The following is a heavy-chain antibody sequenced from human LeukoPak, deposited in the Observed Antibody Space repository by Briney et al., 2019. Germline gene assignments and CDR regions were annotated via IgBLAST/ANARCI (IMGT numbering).Heavy chain of an antibody. CDR3: ARGLGSGSYYHY. J-gene: IGHJ4*02. Sequence: SETLSLTCSVSGDSVNTYYWSWIRQPPGKGLEWIGYIYHSGGTRYNPSLKSRVTILIDTSKNQFSLKLSSVTAADTAVYYCARGLGSGSYYHYWGQGTLVTVSS. V-gene: IGHV4-59*08. CDR1: GDSVNTYY. CDR2: IYHSGGT. D-gene: IGHD3-10*01.